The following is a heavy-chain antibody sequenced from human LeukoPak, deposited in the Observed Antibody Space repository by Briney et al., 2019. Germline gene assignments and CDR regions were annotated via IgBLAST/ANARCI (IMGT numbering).Heavy chain of an antibody. V-gene: IGHV3-20*04. D-gene: IGHD2-21*01. Sequence: PGGSLRLSCAASGFTFSSYWMSWVRQAPGKGLEWVSGINWNGGSTGYADSVKGRFTISRDNAKNSLYLQMNSLRAEDTALYYCAREGAYCGGDCFPYYYYYMDVWGKGTTVTVSS. CDR2: INWNGGST. J-gene: IGHJ6*03. CDR1: GFTFSSYW. CDR3: AREGAYCGGDCFPYYYYYMDV.